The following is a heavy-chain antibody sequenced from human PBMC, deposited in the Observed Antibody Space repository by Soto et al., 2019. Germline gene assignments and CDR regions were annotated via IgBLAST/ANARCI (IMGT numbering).Heavy chain of an antibody. D-gene: IGHD3-10*01. CDR3: TRQERFQTSCLDH. CDR1: VLSFVKYY. Sequence: PSETLSLACCLYVLSFVKYYGVWVRQPQGKGLEWIGEVNHSGEATYNPSIQSRITISLDTSNNQFSLKMTSVTAADTAMYFCTRQERFQTSCLDHWGQRTQVTVSS. CDR2: VNHSGEA. V-gene: IGHV4-34*01. J-gene: IGHJ5*02.